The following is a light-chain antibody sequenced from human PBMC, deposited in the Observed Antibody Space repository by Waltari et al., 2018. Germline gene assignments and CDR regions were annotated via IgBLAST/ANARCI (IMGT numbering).Light chain of an antibody. CDR2: WAS. CDR1: QSLLYSSNNKNY. Sequence: DIVMTQSPDSLAVSLGERATINCKSSQSLLYSSNNKNYLAWYQQKLGQPPKLLFYWASTRESGVPDRFSGSGSGTDFTLNISSLQAEDVAVYYCQQYYGTPPYTFGQGTKLEIK. J-gene: IGKJ2*01. CDR3: QQYYGTPPYT. V-gene: IGKV4-1*01.